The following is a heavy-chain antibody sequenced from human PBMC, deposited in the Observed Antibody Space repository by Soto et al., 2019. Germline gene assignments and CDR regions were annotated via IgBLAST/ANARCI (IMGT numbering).Heavy chain of an antibody. CDR2: ISDDGRNK. Sequence: GGSLRLSCSVSAFTFTITATHLAREAPDKGLEWVELISDDGRNKYYAASVKSRFTISRDNSKSTRSLQKNSLRGADTAVYDAGKTYTSGYYVHCDFRRKGTMFRVSS. V-gene: IGHV3-30*03. CDR3: GKTYTSGYYVHCDF. J-gene: IGHJ6*04. CDR1: AFTFTITA. D-gene: IGHD6-19*01.